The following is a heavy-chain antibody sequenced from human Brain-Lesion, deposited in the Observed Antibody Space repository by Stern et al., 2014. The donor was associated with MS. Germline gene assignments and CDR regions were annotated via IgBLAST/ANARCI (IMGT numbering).Heavy chain of an antibody. Sequence: MQLVESVGGVVQPGRSLRLSCAASGFTLSSYTMHWVRQAPGKGLEWVAVMSYDGSNKYHADSVKGRFTISRDNSKNTLYLQMNSLRAEDTAVYYCAKDKSWIFDYYYMDVWGKGTTVTVSS. CDR2: MSYDGSNK. CDR1: GFTLSSYT. D-gene: IGHD3-3*01. J-gene: IGHJ6*03. CDR3: AKDKSWIFDYYYMDV. V-gene: IGHV3-30-3*01.